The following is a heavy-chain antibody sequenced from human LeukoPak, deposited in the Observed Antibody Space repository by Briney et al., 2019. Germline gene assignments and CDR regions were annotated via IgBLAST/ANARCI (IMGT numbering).Heavy chain of an antibody. CDR1: GFTFSSYA. J-gene: IGHJ4*02. V-gene: IGHV1-69*01. Sequence: GGSLRLSCAASGFTFSSYAISWVRQAPGQGLEWMGGINPIFGTANYAQKFQGRVTITADESTSTAYMELSSLRSEDTAVYYCASSKYDSIYWGQGTLVTVSS. CDR3: ASSKYDSIY. D-gene: IGHD3-22*01. CDR2: INPIFGTA.